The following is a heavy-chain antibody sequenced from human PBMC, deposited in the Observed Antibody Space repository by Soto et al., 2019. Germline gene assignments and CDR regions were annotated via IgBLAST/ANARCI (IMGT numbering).Heavy chain of an antibody. J-gene: IGHJ6*02. CDR3: ASTLIAARTMRYYGMDV. V-gene: IGHV4-59*12. CDR2: IYYSGST. CDR1: GGSISSYY. Sequence: PSETLSLTCTVSGGSISSYYLSWIRQPPGKGLEWIGYIYYSGSTNYNPSLKSRVTISVDRSKNQFSLKLSSVTAADTAVYYCASTLIAARTMRYYGMDVWGQGTTVTVSS. D-gene: IGHD6-6*01.